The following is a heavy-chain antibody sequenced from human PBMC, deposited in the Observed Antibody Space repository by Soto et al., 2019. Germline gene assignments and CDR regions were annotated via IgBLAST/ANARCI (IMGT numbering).Heavy chain of an antibody. CDR2: VYSTGAT. V-gene: IGHV4-59*08. CDR1: SGPSSSHN. CDR3: VRQGIGNLHGLVDV. D-gene: IGHD1-1*01. J-gene: IGHJ6*02. Sequence: QVQLQQSGPGLVKPSETLSLTCSVSSGPSSSHNWGWIRQPPGRGLEWIGYVYSTGATSYNPSLKSRVTISADTSTNHIALTLTSVTAAATAVYYCVRQGIGNLHGLVDVWGQGTTVRVSS.